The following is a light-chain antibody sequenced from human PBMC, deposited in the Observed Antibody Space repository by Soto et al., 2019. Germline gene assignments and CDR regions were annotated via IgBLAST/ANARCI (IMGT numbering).Light chain of an antibody. CDR2: GTS. J-gene: IGKJ1*01. Sequence: ETVLTQSPDIMYLSPGERATLSCRASRTVGRSYLAWYQQKPGQAPRLLIFGTSTRATAIPDRFSGGGSGTDFTLTISSLDPEDYAVYFCQQYDSVPPRTFGQGTRVEV. CDR1: RTVGRSY. CDR3: QQYDSVPPRT. V-gene: IGKV3-20*01.